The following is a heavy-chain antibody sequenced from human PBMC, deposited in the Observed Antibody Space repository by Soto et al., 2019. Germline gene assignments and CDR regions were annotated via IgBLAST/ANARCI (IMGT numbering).Heavy chain of an antibody. CDR3: ARGHISSSWYSSLLDY. V-gene: IGHV4-31*03. Sequence: SETLSLTCTVSGGSISSGGYYWSWIRQHPGKGLEWIGYIYYSGSTYYNPSLKSRVTISVDTSKNQFSLKLSSVTAADTAVYYCARGHISSSWYSSLLDYWGQGTLVTVSS. J-gene: IGHJ4*02. D-gene: IGHD6-13*01. CDR1: GGSISSGGYY. CDR2: IYYSGST.